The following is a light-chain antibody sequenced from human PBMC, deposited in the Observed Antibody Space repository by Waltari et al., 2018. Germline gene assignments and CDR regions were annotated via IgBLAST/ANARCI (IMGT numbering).Light chain of an antibody. J-gene: IGLJ2*01. V-gene: IGLV3-21*02. CDR2: HDS. CDR3: QVWDSDRVV. CDR1: HIRAKN. Sequence: SYVLTQPPSVSVAPGQPATLACGSSHIRAKNVNWYQQRPGQAPVLVDYHDSGRPSGIPERFSGSNSENTAILTITGVAAGDEADYYCQVWDSDRVVFGGGTKLTVL.